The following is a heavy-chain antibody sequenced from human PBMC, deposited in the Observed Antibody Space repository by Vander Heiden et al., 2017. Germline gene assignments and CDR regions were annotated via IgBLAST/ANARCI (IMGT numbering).Heavy chain of an antibody. CDR2: ISWNSGSI. D-gene: IGHD6-6*01. V-gene: IGHV3-9*01. CDR3: AKASSNWYSSSSLDY. J-gene: IGHJ4*02. CDR1: AFTLDDYA. Sequence: EVQPVESGGGLLQHGRTLSLSCEASAFTLDDYAMHWVRQAPGKGLEWVSGISWNSGSIGYADSVKGRFTISRDNAKNSLYLQMNSLRAEDTALYYCAKASSNWYSSSSLDYWGQGTLVTVSS.